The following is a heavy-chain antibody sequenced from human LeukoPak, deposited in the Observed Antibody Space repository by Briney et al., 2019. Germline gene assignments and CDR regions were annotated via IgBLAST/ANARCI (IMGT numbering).Heavy chain of an antibody. Sequence: EASVKVSCKASGYTFTGYYMHWVRQAPGQGLEWMGWINPNSGGTNYAQKFQGRVTMTRDTSISTAYMELSRLRSDDTAVYYCATSSGSSGYYRRTDAFDIWGQGTMVTVSS. CDR1: GYTFTGYY. D-gene: IGHD3-22*01. J-gene: IGHJ3*02. CDR2: INPNSGGT. CDR3: ATSSGSSGYYRRTDAFDI. V-gene: IGHV1-2*02.